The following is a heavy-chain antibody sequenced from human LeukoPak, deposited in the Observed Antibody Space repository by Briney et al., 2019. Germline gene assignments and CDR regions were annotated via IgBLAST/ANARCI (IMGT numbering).Heavy chain of an antibody. CDR2: MNPNSGNT. CDR3: ARRFGITIFGVVIVNWFDP. CDR1: GGTFSSYA. J-gene: IGHJ5*02. D-gene: IGHD3-3*01. Sequence: ASVKVSCKASGGTFSSYAINWVRQATGQGLEWMGWMNPNSGNTGYAQKFQGRVTITRNTSISTAYMELSSLRSEDTAVYYCARRFGITIFGVVIVNWFDPWGQGTLVTVSS. V-gene: IGHV1-8*03.